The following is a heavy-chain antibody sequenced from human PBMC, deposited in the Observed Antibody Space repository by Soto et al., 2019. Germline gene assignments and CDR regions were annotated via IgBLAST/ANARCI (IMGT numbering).Heavy chain of an antibody. CDR1: GFTFSSYA. CDR3: AKGHKLNNDYGDPRDAFDI. Sequence: GGSLRLSCAASGFTFSSYAMSWVRQAPGKGLEWVSAISGSGGSTYYADSVKGRFTISRDNSKNTLYLQMNSLRAEDTAVYYCAKGHKLNNDYGDPRDAFDIWGQGTMVTVSS. J-gene: IGHJ3*02. CDR2: ISGSGGST. V-gene: IGHV3-23*01. D-gene: IGHD4-17*01.